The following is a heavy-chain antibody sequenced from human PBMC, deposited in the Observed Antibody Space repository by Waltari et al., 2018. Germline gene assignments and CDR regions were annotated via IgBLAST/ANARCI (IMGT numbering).Heavy chain of an antibody. J-gene: IGHJ5*02. V-gene: IGHV1-2*02. CDR3: ARGSRGYSYGFNWFDP. Sequence: QVQLVQSGAEVKKPGASVTVSCKASGYTFTGHYMPWVRPAPGQGLEWMGWINPNSGGTNYAQKFQGRVTMTRDTSISTAYMELSRLRSDDTAVYYCARGSRGYSYGFNWFDPWGQGTLVTVSS. CDR2: INPNSGGT. CDR1: GYTFTGHY. D-gene: IGHD5-18*01.